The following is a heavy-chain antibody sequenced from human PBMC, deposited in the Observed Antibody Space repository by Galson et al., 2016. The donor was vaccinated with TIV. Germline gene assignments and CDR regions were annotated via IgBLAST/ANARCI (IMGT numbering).Heavy chain of an antibody. V-gene: IGHV1-46*01. CDR1: GYTFTSYH. CDR3: AREMPATFFCDF. J-gene: IGHJ4*02. CDR2: IKDTGVTT. D-gene: IGHD2-2*01. Sequence: SVKVSCKASGYTFTSYHLHWVRQAPGQGLEWMGIIKDTGVTTTYPHRFQGRLTITRDTSTTTVYMELSSLRSEDTAVYYCAREMPATFFCDFWGQGKMIIVSS.